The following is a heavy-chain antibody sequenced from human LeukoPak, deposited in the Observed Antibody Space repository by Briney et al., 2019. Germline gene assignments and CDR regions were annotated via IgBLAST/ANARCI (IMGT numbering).Heavy chain of an antibody. Sequence: PSETLSLTCTVSGGSISSSSYYWGWIRQPPGKGLEWIGSIYYSGSTYYNPSLKSRVTISVDTSKNQFSLKLSSVTAADTAVYYCARHPAGGSGSYSIPRDYFDYWGQGTLVTVSS. CDR1: GGSISSSSYY. D-gene: IGHD3-10*01. J-gene: IGHJ4*02. V-gene: IGHV4-39*01. CDR3: ARHPAGGSGSYSIPRDYFDY. CDR2: IYYSGST.